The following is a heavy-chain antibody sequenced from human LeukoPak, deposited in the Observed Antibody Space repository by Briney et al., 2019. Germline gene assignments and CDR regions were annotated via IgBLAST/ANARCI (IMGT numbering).Heavy chain of an antibody. CDR2: INHSGST. Sequence: PSETLSLTCAVYGGSFSGYYWSWIRQLPGKGLEWIGEINHSGSTNYNPPLKSRVTISVDTSKNQFSLKLSSVTAADTAVYYCARGFSPRRLYIAAASYYFDYWGQGTLVTVSS. CDR3: ARGFSPRRLYIAAASYYFDY. CDR1: GGSFSGYY. D-gene: IGHD6-13*01. V-gene: IGHV4-34*01. J-gene: IGHJ4*02.